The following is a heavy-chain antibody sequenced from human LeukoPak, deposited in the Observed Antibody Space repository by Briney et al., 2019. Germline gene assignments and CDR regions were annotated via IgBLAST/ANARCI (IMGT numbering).Heavy chain of an antibody. CDR3: ARASYSYDINGWVPYDY. D-gene: IGHD3-22*01. CDR1: GNSISSGDNY. J-gene: IGHJ4*02. V-gene: IGHV4-61*02. Sequence: PSQTLSLTCTVSGNSISSGDNYWSWIRQPAGKGLEWIGRIYTSGSTNYNPSLKSRVTISGDTSKNQFSLRLSSVTAADTAVYYCARASYSYDINGWVPYDYWGQGTLVTVSS. CDR2: IYTSGST.